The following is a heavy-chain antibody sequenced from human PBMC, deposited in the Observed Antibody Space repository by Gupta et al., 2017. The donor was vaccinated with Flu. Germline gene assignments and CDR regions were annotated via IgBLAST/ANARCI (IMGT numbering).Heavy chain of an antibody. CDR1: GFPFLRYD. J-gene: IGHJ4*02. Sequence: EVQLVESGGGWVQLGGSVRLSCAASGFPFLRYDLHWGRQATGKGLEWVSAIGTAGDTYYPGSVKGRCTISRENAKNSLYLQMNSLRAGDTAVYYCARGRAVAGRYYFDYWGQGTLVTVSS. V-gene: IGHV3-13*04. D-gene: IGHD6-19*01. CDR3: ARGRAVAGRYYFDY. CDR2: IGTAGDT.